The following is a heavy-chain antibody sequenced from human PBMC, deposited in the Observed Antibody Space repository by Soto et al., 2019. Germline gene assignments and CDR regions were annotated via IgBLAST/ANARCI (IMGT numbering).Heavy chain of an antibody. CDR1: GFTFSSYW. J-gene: IGHJ6*03. CDR2: ISSSGSTI. Sequence: PGGSLRLSCAASGFTFSSYWMHWVRQAPGKGLVWVSYISSSGSTIYYADSVKGRFTISRDNAKNSLYLQMNSLRAEDTAVYYCARDRVGAQLWGHYYMDVWGKGTMVTVSS. CDR3: ARDRVGAQLWGHYYMDV. V-gene: IGHV3-48*04. D-gene: IGHD5-18*01.